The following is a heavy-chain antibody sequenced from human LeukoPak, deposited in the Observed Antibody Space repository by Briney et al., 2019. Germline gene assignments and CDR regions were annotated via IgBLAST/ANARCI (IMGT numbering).Heavy chain of an antibody. D-gene: IGHD7-27*01. J-gene: IGHJ4*02. CDR2: ISWNSGSI. Sequence: HPGGSLRLSWAASGFTVDDYAMHWVRQAPGKGLEWVSGISWNSGSIGYVDSVKGRFTISRDNAKNSLYLQMNSLRPEDMALYYCAKAGGVTGDRDYFDYWGQGTLVTVSS. V-gene: IGHV3-9*03. CDR3: AKAGGVTGDRDYFDY. CDR1: GFTVDDYA.